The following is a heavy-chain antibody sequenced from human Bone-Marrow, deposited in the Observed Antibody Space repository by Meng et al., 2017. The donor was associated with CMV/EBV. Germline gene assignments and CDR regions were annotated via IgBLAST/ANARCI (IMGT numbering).Heavy chain of an antibody. CDR1: GGTFSSSA. D-gene: IGHD1-1*01. V-gene: IGHV1-69*10. CDR2: IIPILEIT. J-gene: IGHJ4*02. Sequence: SVKVSCKASGGTFSSSAISWVRQAPGQGLEWMGGIIPILEITHYAQKFQGRLTITADKSTGTAYMDLNSLTSDDTAFYYCARDLGSTSGYWGQGKMVNVSS. CDR3: ARDLGSTSGY.